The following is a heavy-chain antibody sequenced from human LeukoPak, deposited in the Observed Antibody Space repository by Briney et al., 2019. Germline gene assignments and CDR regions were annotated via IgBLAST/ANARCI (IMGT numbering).Heavy chain of an antibody. CDR3: ARVKVNYYDSSGYYYFDY. J-gene: IGHJ4*02. Sequence: SETLSLTCTVSGGSISSHYWSWIRQPPGKELEWSGYIYYSGSTNYNPYLKSRVTISVDTSKNQFSLKLSSVTAADTAVYYCARVKVNYYDSSGYYYFDYWGQGTLVTVSS. CDR1: GGSISSHY. CDR2: IYYSGST. D-gene: IGHD3-22*01. V-gene: IGHV4-59*11.